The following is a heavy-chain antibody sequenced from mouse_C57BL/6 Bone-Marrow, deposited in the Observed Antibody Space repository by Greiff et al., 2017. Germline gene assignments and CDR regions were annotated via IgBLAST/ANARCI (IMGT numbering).Heavy chain of an antibody. CDR2: ISSGGSYT. D-gene: IGHD2-3*01. V-gene: IGHV5-6*01. J-gene: IGHJ1*03. Sequence: EVQLQESGGDLVKPGGSLKLSCAASGFTFSSYGMSWVRQTPDKRLEWVATISSGGSYTYYPDSVKGRFTISRDNANNTLYLQMSSLKSEDTAMYYCARRDGRYFYVWGTGTTATVSS. CDR1: GFTFSSYG. CDR3: ARRDGRYFYV.